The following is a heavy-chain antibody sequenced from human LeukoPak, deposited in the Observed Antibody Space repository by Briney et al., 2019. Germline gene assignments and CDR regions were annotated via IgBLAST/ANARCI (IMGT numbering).Heavy chain of an antibody. J-gene: IGHJ3*02. CDR1: GYTFFTYG. V-gene: IGHV1-18*01. CDR3: ARDKSEHSGNFGAFDI. D-gene: IGHD1-26*01. CDR2: ISTYNGNI. Sequence: ASVKVSCKASGYTFFTYGINWVRQAPGQGLEWMGWISTYNGNINYAQKFQGRVTMTTDTSTSTAYMELRSLRSDDTAVYYCARDKSEHSGNFGAFDIWGQGTMVTVSS.